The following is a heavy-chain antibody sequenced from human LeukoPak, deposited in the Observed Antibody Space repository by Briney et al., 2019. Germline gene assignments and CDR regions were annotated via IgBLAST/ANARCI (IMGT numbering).Heavy chain of an antibody. CDR2: IYYSGST. V-gene: IGHV4-39*07. D-gene: IGHD1-14*01. CDR1: GGSISSSSYY. CDR3: ARAQSYNYYYYYMDV. Sequence: PSETLSLTCTVSGGSISSSSYYWGWIRQPPGKGLEWIGSIYYSGSTYYNPPLKSRVTISVDTSKNQFSLKLSSVTAADTAVYYCARAQSYNYYYYYMDVWGKGTTVTVSS. J-gene: IGHJ6*03.